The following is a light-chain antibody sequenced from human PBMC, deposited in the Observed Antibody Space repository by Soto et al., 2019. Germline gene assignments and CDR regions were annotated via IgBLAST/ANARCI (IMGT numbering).Light chain of an antibody. CDR3: QQRSNWPPAHT. CDR2: DAS. J-gene: IGKJ4*01. CDR1: QSVSSY. Sequence: EIVLTQSPATLSLSPGERAALSCRASQSVSSYLAWYQQKPGQAPRLLIYDASNRATGIPARFSGSGSGTDFTLTISSLEPEDFAVYYCQQRSNWPPAHTFDGGTKVEIK. V-gene: IGKV3-11*01.